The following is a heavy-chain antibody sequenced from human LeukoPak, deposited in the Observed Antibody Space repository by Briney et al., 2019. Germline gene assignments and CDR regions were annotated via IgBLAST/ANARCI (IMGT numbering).Heavy chain of an antibody. D-gene: IGHD1-26*01. CDR1: GFTFSIYW. CDR3: VRDRGTYRPIDY. V-gene: IGHV3-7*03. CDR2: IKEDGSEK. J-gene: IGHJ4*02. Sequence: GGSLRLSCAASGFTFSIYWMSWVRQAPGKGLEWVVNIKEDGSEKYYVDSVKGRFTISRDNAQNSLYLQMNSLRAEDTAIYYCVRDRGTYRPIDYWGQGTLVTVSS.